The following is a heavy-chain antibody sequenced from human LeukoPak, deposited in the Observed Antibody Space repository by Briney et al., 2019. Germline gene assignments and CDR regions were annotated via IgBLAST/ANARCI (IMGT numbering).Heavy chain of an antibody. J-gene: IGHJ5*02. CDR3: ATAEYSSGWWPNWFDP. V-gene: IGHV1-2*02. D-gene: IGHD6-19*01. Sequence: ASVKVSCKASGYTFTDYYIQWVRKASGQGLEWMGRINPNSGGTNSAQKFQGRVTMTEDTSTDTAYMELSSLRSEDTAVYYCATAEYSSGWWPNWFDPWGQGTLVTVSS. CDR2: INPNSGGT. CDR1: GYTFTDYY.